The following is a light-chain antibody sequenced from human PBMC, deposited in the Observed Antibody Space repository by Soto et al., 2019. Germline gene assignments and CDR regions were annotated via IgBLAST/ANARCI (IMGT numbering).Light chain of an antibody. V-gene: IGKV1-39*01. CDR3: LQSYSIPYT. CDR1: QSISSY. CDR2: AAS. J-gene: IGKJ2*01. Sequence: IQMTQSPSSLSSSLGDRVTITCRASQSISSYLNWYQQKPGKAPKLLINAASSLQSGVPLRFSGGGSGTDFTLTISYLKNEDFATYYCLQSYSIPYTFGQGTKVDIK.